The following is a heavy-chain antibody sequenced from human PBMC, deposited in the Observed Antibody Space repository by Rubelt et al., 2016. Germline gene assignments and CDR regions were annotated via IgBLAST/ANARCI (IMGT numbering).Heavy chain of an antibody. CDR1: GGSISSSSYY. CDR2: IYYSGRT. V-gene: IGHV4-39*01. Sequence: QLQLQESGPGLVKPSETLSLTCTVSGGSISSSSYYWGWNRQPPGKGLEWIGSIYYSGRTYKTPPLKGRVAISVDTSKNQFSLKLSSVTAADTAVYYCARGPTYYDFWSGLNFDYWGQGTLVTVSS. J-gene: IGHJ4*02. D-gene: IGHD3-3*01. CDR3: ARGPTYYDFWSGLNFDY.